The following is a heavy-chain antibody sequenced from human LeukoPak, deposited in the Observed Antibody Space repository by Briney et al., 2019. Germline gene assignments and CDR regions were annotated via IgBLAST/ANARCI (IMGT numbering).Heavy chain of an antibody. CDR1: GGPISSGDYY. J-gene: IGHJ4*02. CDR3: ARELSYADY. V-gene: IGHV4-30-4*01. Sequence: PSETLSLTCTVSGGPISSGDYYWSWIRQPPGKGLEWIGYIYYSGSTYYNPSLKSRVTMSVDTSKNQFSLKLSSVTAADTAVYYCARELSYADYWGQGTLVTVSS. CDR2: IYYSGST. D-gene: IGHD1-26*01.